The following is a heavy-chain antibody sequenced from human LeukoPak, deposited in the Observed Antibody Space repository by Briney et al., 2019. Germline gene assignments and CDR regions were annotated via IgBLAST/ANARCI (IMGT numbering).Heavy chain of an antibody. J-gene: IGHJ3*02. Sequence: PGGSLRLSCAAPGFTFSSYAMSWVRQAPGKGLEWVSAISGSGGSTYYADSVKGRFTISRDNSKNTLYLQMNSLRAEDTAVYYCAKDHGWELLNAFDIWGQGIMVTVSP. CDR3: AKDHGWELLNAFDI. D-gene: IGHD1-26*01. V-gene: IGHV3-23*01. CDR2: ISGSGGST. CDR1: GFTFSSYA.